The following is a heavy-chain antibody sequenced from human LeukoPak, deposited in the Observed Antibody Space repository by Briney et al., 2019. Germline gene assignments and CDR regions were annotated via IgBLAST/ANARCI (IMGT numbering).Heavy chain of an antibody. CDR2: IKSETDGGTT. CDR1: GFTFSSAW. Sequence: GGSLRLSCAASGFTFSSAWMNWARQAPGKGLEWVGRIKSETDGGTTDYAAPVKGRFTISRDDSKNTLYLQMNSLKTEDTAVYYCTTTPTKYYDFWSAYNDYWGQGTLVTVSS. D-gene: IGHD3-3*01. CDR3: TTTPTKYYDFWSAYNDY. J-gene: IGHJ4*02. V-gene: IGHV3-15*07.